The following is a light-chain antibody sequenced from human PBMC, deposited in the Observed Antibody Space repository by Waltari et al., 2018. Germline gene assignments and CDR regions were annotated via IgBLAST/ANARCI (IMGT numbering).Light chain of an antibody. Sequence: DIQMTQSPSSLSASVGYRVTITCQASQDINNYLNWYQQKPGKAPKLLIYDASNLETGVPSRFSGSDSGTDFTFTISSLQPEDIATYYCQQYDNLPLTFGGGTKVEIK. V-gene: IGKV1-33*01. CDR3: QQYDNLPLT. CDR2: DAS. CDR1: QDINNY. J-gene: IGKJ4*01.